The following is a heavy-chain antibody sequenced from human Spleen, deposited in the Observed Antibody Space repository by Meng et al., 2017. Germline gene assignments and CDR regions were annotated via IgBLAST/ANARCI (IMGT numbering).Heavy chain of an antibody. D-gene: IGHD5-18*01. CDR1: GGSISSGGYY. Sequence: QVPLQESGPGLVKPSQTLSLTCTVSGGSISSGGYYWSWIRQNPGKGLEWIGYIYYSGSTYYNPSLKSRVTISVDTSKNQFSLKLSSVTAADTAVYYCARGRGYSYDSIWFDPWGQGTLVTVSS. CDR3: ARGRGYSYDSIWFDP. V-gene: IGHV4-31*03. J-gene: IGHJ5*02. CDR2: IYYSGST.